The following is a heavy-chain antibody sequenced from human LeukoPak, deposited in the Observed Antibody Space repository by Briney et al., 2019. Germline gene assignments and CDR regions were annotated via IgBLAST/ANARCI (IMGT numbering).Heavy chain of an antibody. J-gene: IGHJ3*02. D-gene: IGHD3-22*01. V-gene: IGHV3-30*04. CDR1: GLTFSSYA. Sequence: GGSLRLSCAASGLTFSSYAMHWVRQAPGKGLEWVAVISYDGSNKYYADSVKGRFTISRDNSKNTLYLQMNSLRAEDTAVYYCARNNYYDSSGYLTFNAFDIWGQGTMVTVSS. CDR2: ISYDGSNK. CDR3: ARNNYYDSSGYLTFNAFDI.